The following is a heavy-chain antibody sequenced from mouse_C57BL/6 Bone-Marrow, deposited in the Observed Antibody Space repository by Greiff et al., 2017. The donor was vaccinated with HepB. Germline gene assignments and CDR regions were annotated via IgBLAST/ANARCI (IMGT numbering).Heavy chain of an antibody. CDR2: ISSGGSYT. CDR3: ARWGITTGFDY. CDR1: GFTFSSYG. J-gene: IGHJ2*01. Sequence: EVHVVESGGDLVKPGGSLKLSCAASGFTFSSYGMSWVRQTPDKRLEWVATISSGGSYTYYPDSVKGRFTISRDNAKNTLYLQMSSLKSEDTAVYYCARWGITTGFDYWGKGTTLTVSS. V-gene: IGHV5-6*01. D-gene: IGHD2-4*01.